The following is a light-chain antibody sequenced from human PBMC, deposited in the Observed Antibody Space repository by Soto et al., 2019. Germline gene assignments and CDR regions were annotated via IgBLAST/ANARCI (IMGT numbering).Light chain of an antibody. Sequence: EIMMTQSPATLSVSPGERATLSCRASQSVSSNLAWYQQKPGQAPRLLIYGASTRATGIPARFSGSGSGTEFTLTINSLQSEDFAIYYCQPYNNWPLTFGGGTKVDI. J-gene: IGKJ4*01. V-gene: IGKV3-15*01. CDR2: GAS. CDR3: QPYNNWPLT. CDR1: QSVSSN.